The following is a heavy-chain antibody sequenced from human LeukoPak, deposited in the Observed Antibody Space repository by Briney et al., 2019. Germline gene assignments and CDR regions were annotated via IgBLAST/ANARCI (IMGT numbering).Heavy chain of an antibody. CDR2: INWNGGST. J-gene: IGHJ5*02. Sequence: GGSLRLSCAASGFTFSSYSMNWVRQAPGKGLEWVSGINWNGGSTGYADSVKGRFTISRDNAKNSLYLQMNSLRAEDTALYYCAREGREEDWFDPWGQGTLVTVSS. CDR3: AREGREEDWFDP. V-gene: IGHV3-20*04. CDR1: GFTFSSYS.